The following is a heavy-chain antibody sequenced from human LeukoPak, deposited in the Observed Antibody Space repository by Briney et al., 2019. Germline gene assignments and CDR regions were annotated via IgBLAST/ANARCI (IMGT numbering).Heavy chain of an antibody. CDR3: ARRDYYGSGSSYWFDP. CDR1: GYSFTSYW. J-gene: IGHJ5*02. V-gene: IGHV5-51*01. D-gene: IGHD3-10*01. Sequence: GESLKISCKGSGYSFTSYWIGWVRQMPGKGLEWMGIIYPGDSDTRYSPSFQGQVTISADKSISTAYLQWSSLKASDTAMYYCARRDYYGSGSSYWFDPWGQGTLVTVSS. CDR2: IYPGDSDT.